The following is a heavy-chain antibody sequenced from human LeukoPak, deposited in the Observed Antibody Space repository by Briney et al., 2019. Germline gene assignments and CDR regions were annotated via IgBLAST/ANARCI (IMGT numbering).Heavy chain of an antibody. D-gene: IGHD4-17*01. CDR1: GYTFTGYH. Sequence: ASVKVSCKASGYTFTGYHMHWVRPAPGQGLEWMGWINPNSGGTNFAQKFQGRVTMTRDTSISTAYMELSRLRTDDTAVYFCARVGTTVTTLSWFDPWGQGTLVAVSS. CDR3: ARVGTTVTTLSWFDP. V-gene: IGHV1-2*02. J-gene: IGHJ5*02. CDR2: INPNSGGT.